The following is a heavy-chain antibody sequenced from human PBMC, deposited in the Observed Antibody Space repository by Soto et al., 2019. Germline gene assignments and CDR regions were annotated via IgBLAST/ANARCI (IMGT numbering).Heavy chain of an antibody. CDR3: ASSTRVYAYAFDI. D-gene: IGHD5-12*01. Sequence: ASVKVSCKASGYTFTSYGISWVRQAPGQGLEWMGWISAYNGNTNYAQKLQGRVTMTTDTSTSTANKELRSLRSDDKAVYYNASSTRVYAYAFDIWGQGTMVTVSS. CDR1: GYTFTSYG. CDR2: ISAYNGNT. J-gene: IGHJ3*02. V-gene: IGHV1-18*01.